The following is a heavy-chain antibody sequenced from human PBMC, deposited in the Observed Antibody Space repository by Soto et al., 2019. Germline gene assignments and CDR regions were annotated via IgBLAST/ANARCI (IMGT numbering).Heavy chain of an antibody. CDR3: AREGVAPYYYGMDV. J-gene: IGHJ6*02. Sequence: QVQLVQSGAEVKKPGASVKVSCKASGYTFTRSGISWVRQAPGQGPEWMGWISSYNGDTNYAQTFQGRVTMTTDTPTSTAYMELRSLRSDDTAVYYCAREGVAPYYYGMDVWGQGTPVTVSS. V-gene: IGHV1-18*01. CDR1: GYTFTRSG. D-gene: IGHD5-12*01. CDR2: ISSYNGDT.